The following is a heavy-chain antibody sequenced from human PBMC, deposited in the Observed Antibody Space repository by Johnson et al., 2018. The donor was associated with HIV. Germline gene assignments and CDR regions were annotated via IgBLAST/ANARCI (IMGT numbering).Heavy chain of an antibody. V-gene: IGHV3-30*02. D-gene: IGHD6-19*01. CDR1: GFTFSSYG. J-gene: IGHJ3*02. CDR3: AREGGQWLVLVDAFDT. CDR2: IRYAGSNK. Sequence: QEKLVESGGGVVQPGRSLRLSCAASGFTFSSYGMHWVRQAPGKGLEWVAFIRYAGSNKYYADSVKGRFTISRDNSKNTLYLQMNSLRAEDTAVYYCAREGGQWLVLVDAFDTWGQGTVVTVSS.